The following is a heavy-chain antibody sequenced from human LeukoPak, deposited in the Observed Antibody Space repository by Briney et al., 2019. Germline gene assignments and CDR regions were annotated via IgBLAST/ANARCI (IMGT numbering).Heavy chain of an antibody. D-gene: IGHD6-19*01. V-gene: IGHV3-74*01. Sequence: GGSLRLSCAASGFTFSSYAMSWVRQAPGKGLDSVSRINTDGTVTTYADSVKGRFTVSRDNADNTMFLQMNSVRDEDTAVYYCATKQWLAPPPDSWGQGTPVTVSS. CDR3: ATKQWLAPPPDS. CDR2: INTDGTVT. J-gene: IGHJ4*02. CDR1: GFTFSSYA.